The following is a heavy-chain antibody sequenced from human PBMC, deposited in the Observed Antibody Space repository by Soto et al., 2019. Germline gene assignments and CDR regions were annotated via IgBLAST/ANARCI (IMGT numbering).Heavy chain of an antibody. V-gene: IGHV1-2*02. J-gene: IGHJ5*02. D-gene: IGHD6-6*01. Sequence: QVQVVQSGAEVKQPGASVKVSCKASGYTFTDYYIHWVRQAPGQGLEWMGWINPNSGGTYFAQKFQGRVTMTRDTSNSTAYMELNRLKSDDTAVYYCARENSMADAWGQGTLVTVSS. CDR2: INPNSGGT. CDR1: GYTFTDYY. CDR3: ARENSMADA.